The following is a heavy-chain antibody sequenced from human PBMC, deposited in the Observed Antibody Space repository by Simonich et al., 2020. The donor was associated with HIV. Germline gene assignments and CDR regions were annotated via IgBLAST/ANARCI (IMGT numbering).Heavy chain of an antibody. CDR2: IKHSGST. V-gene: IGHV4-34*01. J-gene: IGHJ4*02. CDR3: ARRHPTTVTTPYFDY. D-gene: IGHD4-17*01. CDR1: GGSFSGYY. Sequence: QVQLQQWGAGLLKPSETLSLTCAVYGGSFSGYYWSWIRQPPGKGLEWIGEIKHSGSTNYNPSLKSGVTISVDTSKNPFPLKLSSVTAADTAVYYCARRHPTTVTTPYFDYWGQGTLVTVSS.